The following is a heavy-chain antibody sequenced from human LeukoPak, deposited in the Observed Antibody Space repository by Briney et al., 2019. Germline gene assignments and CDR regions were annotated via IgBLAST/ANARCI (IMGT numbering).Heavy chain of an antibody. D-gene: IGHD6-13*01. CDR3: AKAPMEDSWYVHFDF. Sequence: PGRSLRLSCVASGFTFSTYGMHWVRQAPGKGLEWVSTIVSNGDRIYYADSVRGRFTISRDNSESTLYLQMNSLRAEDTAIYYCAKAPMEDSWYVHFDFWGQGTLVTVSS. CDR1: GFTFSTYG. CDR2: IVSNGDRI. J-gene: IGHJ4*02. V-gene: IGHV3-23*01.